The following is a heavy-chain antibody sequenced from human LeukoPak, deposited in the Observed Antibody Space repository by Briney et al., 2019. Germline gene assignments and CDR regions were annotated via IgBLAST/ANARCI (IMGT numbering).Heavy chain of an antibody. Sequence: MSSETLSLTCTVSGDSISSGDYYWSWIRQPAGKGLEWIGRIYTSGSTNYNPSLKSRVTISVDTSKNQFSLKLTSVTAADTAVYYCARGPYKYDGSGAFDIWGQGTMVTVSS. CDR2: IYTSGST. CDR1: GDSISSGDYY. J-gene: IGHJ3*02. D-gene: IGHD3-22*01. V-gene: IGHV4-61*02. CDR3: ARGPYKYDGSGAFDI.